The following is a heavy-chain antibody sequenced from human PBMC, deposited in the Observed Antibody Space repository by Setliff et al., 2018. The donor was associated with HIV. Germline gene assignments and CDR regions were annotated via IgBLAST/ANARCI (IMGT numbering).Heavy chain of an antibody. V-gene: IGHV3-43*01. CDR1: GCTFDDYT. J-gene: IGHJ4*02. Sequence: GGSLRLSCAASGCTFDDYTMHWVRQAPGKGLEWVSLISWDGDMTYYADSVKGRFTISRDNSKNSLYLQMNSLTTEDTGLYYCAKDGWGYDYVGAYYFDYWGQGTPVTVSS. D-gene: IGHD5-12*01. CDR2: ISWDGDMT. CDR3: AKDGWGYDYVGAYYFDY.